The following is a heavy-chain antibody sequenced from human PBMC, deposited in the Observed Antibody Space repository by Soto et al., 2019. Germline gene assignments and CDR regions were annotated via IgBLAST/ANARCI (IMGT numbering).Heavy chain of an antibody. CDR1: GFTFSAYG. D-gene: IGHD6-13*01. CDR3: VRDTMRASAAASLDY. Sequence: LRLSCAASGFTFSAYGMHWVRQAPGKGLEWVAVISHDGSDKYYADSVKGRFTISRDNSERTLHLHMSSLRVDDTAVYFCVRDTMRASAAASLDYWGQGTQVTVSS. CDR2: ISHDGSDK. V-gene: IGHV3-30*03. J-gene: IGHJ4*02.